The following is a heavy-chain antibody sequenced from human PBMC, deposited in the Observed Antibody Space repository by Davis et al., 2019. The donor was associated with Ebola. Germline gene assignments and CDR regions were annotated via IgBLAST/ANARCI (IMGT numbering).Heavy chain of an antibody. CDR1: GYSFTSYG. J-gene: IGHJ5*01. Sequence: AASVKVSCKASGYSFTSYGITWVRQAPGQGLEWMGWISAYNGNTNYAQKFQGRVTITADESTRTAYMELSSLRSDDTAVYYCTRGRDCTNGVCYKAHWFDSWGLGTLVTVSS. D-gene: IGHD2-8*01. CDR2: ISAYNGNT. V-gene: IGHV1-18*01. CDR3: TRGRDCTNGVCYKAHWFDS.